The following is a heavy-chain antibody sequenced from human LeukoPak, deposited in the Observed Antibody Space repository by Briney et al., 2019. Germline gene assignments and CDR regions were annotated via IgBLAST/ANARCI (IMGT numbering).Heavy chain of an antibody. Sequence: PSETLSLTCTVSGGSISSYYWSRIRQPPGKGLEWIGYIYYSGSTNYNPSLKSRVTISVDTSKNQFSLKLSSVTAADTAVYYCARDRVSSGYYYGYYGMDVWGQGTTVTVSS. CDR3: ARDRVSSGYYYGYYGMDV. D-gene: IGHD3-22*01. J-gene: IGHJ6*02. V-gene: IGHV4-59*12. CDR2: IYYSGST. CDR1: GGSISSYY.